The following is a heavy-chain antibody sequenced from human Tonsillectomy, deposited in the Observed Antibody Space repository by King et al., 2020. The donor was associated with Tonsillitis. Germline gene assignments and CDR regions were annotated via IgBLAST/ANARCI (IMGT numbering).Heavy chain of an antibody. Sequence: QLVQSGAEVKKPGASVKVSCKTSGYTFSSYGISWVRQAPGQGLEWMGWISAYNGYPKYAQKLQGRVTMTPDTSTSTAYMELRGLRADDTAVYYCARGNTGYDYMEQWPNYYYYYMDVWGKGTTLTVSS. J-gene: IGHJ6*03. CDR1: GYTFSSYG. D-gene: IGHD5-12*01. CDR2: ISAYNGYP. V-gene: IGHV1-18*01. CDR3: ARGNTGYDYMEQWPNYYYYYMDV.